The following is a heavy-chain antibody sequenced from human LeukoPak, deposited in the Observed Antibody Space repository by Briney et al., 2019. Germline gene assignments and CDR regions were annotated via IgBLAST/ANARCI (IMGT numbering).Heavy chain of an antibody. CDR2: ISSSSSYI. V-gene: IGHV3-21*01. CDR3: ARVTYNWNDVGAYYFDY. CDR1: GFTFSSYS. J-gene: IGHJ4*02. Sequence: PGGSLRLSCAASGFTFSSYSMNWVRQAPGKGLEWVSSISSSSSYIYYADSVKGRFTISRDNAKNSLYLQMNSLRAEDTAVYYCARVTYNWNDVGAYYFDYWGQGTLVTVPS. D-gene: IGHD1-1*01.